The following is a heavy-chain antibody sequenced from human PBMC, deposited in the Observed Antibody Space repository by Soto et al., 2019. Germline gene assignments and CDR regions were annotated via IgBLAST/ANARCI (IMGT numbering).Heavy chain of an antibody. CDR3: AREILPASPREFDY. J-gene: IGHJ4*02. Sequence: ASVKVSCKASGYTFTGYYMHWVRQAPGQGLEWMGWINPNSGGTNYAQRFQGRVSMTTDTFTNTAYMELRSLRSDDTAVYYCAREILPASPREFDYWGQGTLVTVSS. D-gene: IGHD2-15*01. CDR1: GYTFTGYY. CDR2: INPNSGGT. V-gene: IGHV1-2*02.